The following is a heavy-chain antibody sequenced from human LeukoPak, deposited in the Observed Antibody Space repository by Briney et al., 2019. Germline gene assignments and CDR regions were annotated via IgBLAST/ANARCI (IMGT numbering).Heavy chain of an antibody. CDR3: ARDNGGEALDY. CDR2: ISSSGSTI. D-gene: IGHD3-16*01. J-gene: IGHJ4*02. Sequence: GGSLRLSCAASGFTFSGYSMNWVRQAPGKGLEWVSYISSSGSTIYYADSVKGRFTISRDNAKNSLYLQMNSLRAEDTAVYYCARDNGGEALDYWGQGTLVTVSS. CDR1: GFTFSGYS. V-gene: IGHV3-48*04.